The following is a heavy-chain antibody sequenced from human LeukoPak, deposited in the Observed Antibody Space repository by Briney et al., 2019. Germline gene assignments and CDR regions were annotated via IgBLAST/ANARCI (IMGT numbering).Heavy chain of an antibody. CDR2: IGSAGDT. CDR3: ARVLPKYFDFLTGFYYYYGMDV. D-gene: IGHD3-9*01. CDR1: GFTFSSYD. J-gene: IGHJ6*02. Sequence: QPGGSLRLSCAASGFTFSSYDMHWVRQATGKGLEWVSGIGSAGDTYYPDSVKGRFTISRDNAKNSLYLQMNSLRAGDTAVYYCARVLPKYFDFLTGFYYYYGMDVWGQGTTLTVSS. V-gene: IGHV3-13*01.